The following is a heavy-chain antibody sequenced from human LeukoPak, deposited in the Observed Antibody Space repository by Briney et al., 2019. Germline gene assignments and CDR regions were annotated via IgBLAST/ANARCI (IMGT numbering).Heavy chain of an antibody. J-gene: IGHJ3*02. CDR3: AREYEVAAAFDI. Sequence: GASVKVSCKASGGTFSSYAISWVRQAPGQGLEWMGGIIPIFGTANYAQKFQGRVTITTDESTSTAYMELSSLRSEDTAVYYCAREYEVAAAFDIWGQGTMVTVSS. CDR1: GGTFSSYA. V-gene: IGHV1-69*05. CDR2: IIPIFGTA. D-gene: IGHD2-15*01.